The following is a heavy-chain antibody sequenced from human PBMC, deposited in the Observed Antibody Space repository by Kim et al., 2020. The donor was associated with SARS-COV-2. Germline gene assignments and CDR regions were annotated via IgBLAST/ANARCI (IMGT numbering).Heavy chain of an antibody. J-gene: IGHJ6*02. Sequence: GGSLRLSCRASGFIFGDYAINWIRQAPGKGLEWVGLVRSRAYGGTTDSAASVKGRITLSRDDSERIAYVQINSLKIEDTAVYYCTRVGDRDFDHRGQPYYNYSGMDVWGQGTTVTVSS. V-gene: IGHV3-49*03. CDR3: TRVGDRDFDHRGQPYYNYSGMDV. CDR1: GFIFGDYA. CDR2: VRSRAYGGTT. D-gene: IGHD3-9*01.